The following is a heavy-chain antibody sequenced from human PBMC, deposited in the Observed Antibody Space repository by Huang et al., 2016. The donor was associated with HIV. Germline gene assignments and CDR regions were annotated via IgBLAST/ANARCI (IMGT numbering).Heavy chain of an antibody. J-gene: IGHJ5*02. V-gene: IGHV1-3*01. CDR1: GFNFLTYA. CDR3: ARDKEAGTPFFDP. D-gene: IGHD6-19*01. Sequence: QVQLVQSGAEVEKPGASVNLSCKASGFNFLTYALHWVRQAPGQRLEWMGWINGDGLTKYSQKCPGEVTITRDRSASTGYVDFKSLAYEDAAVYYCARDKEAGTPFFDPWGQGTLVTVSS. CDR2: INGDGLT.